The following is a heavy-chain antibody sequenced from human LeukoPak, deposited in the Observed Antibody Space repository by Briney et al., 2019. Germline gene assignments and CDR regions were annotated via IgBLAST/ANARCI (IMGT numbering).Heavy chain of an antibody. J-gene: IGHJ4*02. Sequence: GASVKVSCKASGYTFASYDINWVGQATGQGLEWMGWMNPNSGSTGYAQKFQGRVTITRHTSISTAYMELSGLRSEDTAVYYCARGRSTGYPYYIEYWGQGTLVTVSS. V-gene: IGHV1-8*03. CDR1: GYTFASYD. CDR2: MNPNSGST. CDR3: ARGRSTGYPYYIEY. D-gene: IGHD5-12*01.